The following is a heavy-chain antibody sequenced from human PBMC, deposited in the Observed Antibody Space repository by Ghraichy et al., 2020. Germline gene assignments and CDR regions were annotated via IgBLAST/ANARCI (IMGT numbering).Heavy chain of an antibody. Sequence: ASVKVSCKASGYTFTSYAMHWVRQAPGHRLEWMGWINAGNGNTKYSQRFQGRVTITRDTSASTAYMELSSLRSEDTAVYYCARDPALTTPYYFDYWGQGTLVTVSS. CDR3: ARDPALTTPYYFDY. CDR2: INAGNGNT. CDR1: GYTFTSYA. D-gene: IGHD4-17*01. V-gene: IGHV1-3*01. J-gene: IGHJ4*02.